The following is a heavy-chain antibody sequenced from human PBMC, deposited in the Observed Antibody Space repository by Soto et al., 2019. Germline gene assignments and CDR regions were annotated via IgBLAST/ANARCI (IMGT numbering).Heavy chain of an antibody. V-gene: IGHV3-30*18. CDR3: AKSPPAVAGYFDY. D-gene: IGHD6-19*01. Sequence: QVQLVESGGGVVQPGRSLRLSCAASGFTFSSSGMHWVRQAPGKGLEWVAVTSFDGSSGYYADSVRVRFTISRDNSNNTLYLQINILRAEDTAVYYCAKSPPAVAGYFDYWGQGTLVTVSS. J-gene: IGHJ4*02. CDR2: TSFDGSSG. CDR1: GFTFSSSG.